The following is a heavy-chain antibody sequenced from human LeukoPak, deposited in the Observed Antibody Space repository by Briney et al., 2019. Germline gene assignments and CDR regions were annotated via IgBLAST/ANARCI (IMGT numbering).Heavy chain of an antibody. V-gene: IGHV3-48*01. D-gene: IGHD6-19*01. CDR1: GFIFNAHS. Sequence: PGGSLRLSCAASGFIFNAHSINWVRQAPGKGLEWVSYISGSGSSIDYADSVRGRFTIYRDSAKNSVYLQMNNLRAEDTAVYYCAKGTGASAWLADYWGQGTLVTVSS. CDR3: AKGTGASAWLADY. J-gene: IGHJ4*02. CDR2: ISGSGSSI.